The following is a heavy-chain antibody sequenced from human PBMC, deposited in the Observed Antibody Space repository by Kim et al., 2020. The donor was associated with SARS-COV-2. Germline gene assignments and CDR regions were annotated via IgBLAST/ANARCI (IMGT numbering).Heavy chain of an antibody. V-gene: IGHV3-7*01. J-gene: IGHJ3*02. CDR2: IKQDGSEK. Sequence: GGSLRLSCAASGFTFSSYWMSWVRQAPGKGLEWVANIKQDGSEKYYVDSVKGRFTISRDNAKNSLYLQMNSLRAEDTAVYYCARGGPRNYYDSSGYPQDAFDIWGQGTMVTVSS. D-gene: IGHD3-22*01. CDR3: ARGGPRNYYDSSGYPQDAFDI. CDR1: GFTFSSYW.